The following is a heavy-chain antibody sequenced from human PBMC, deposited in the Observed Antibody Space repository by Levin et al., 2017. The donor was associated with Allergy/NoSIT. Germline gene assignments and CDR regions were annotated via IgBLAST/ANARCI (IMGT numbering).Heavy chain of an antibody. V-gene: IGHV3-64*01. CDR3: ARKYYDILTGQYYFDY. CDR1: GFTFSSYA. Sequence: GGSLRLSCAASGFTFSSYAMHWVRQAPGKGLEYVSAISSNGGSTYYANSVKGRFTISRDNSKNTLYLQMGSLRAEDMAVYYCARKYYDILTGQYYFDYWGQGTLVTVSS. J-gene: IGHJ4*02. D-gene: IGHD3-9*01. CDR2: ISSNGGST.